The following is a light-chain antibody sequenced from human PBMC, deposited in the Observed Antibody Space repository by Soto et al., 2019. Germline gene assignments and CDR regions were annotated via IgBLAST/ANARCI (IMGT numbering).Light chain of an antibody. J-gene: IGKJ5*01. CDR1: QGISSY. CDR2: AAS. Sequence: DIQLTQSPSFLSASVGDRVTITCRASQGISSYLNWYQQKPGKAPKLLIYAASSLQSGVPSRFSGSGSGTDFTLTISSLQPEDFATYYCQQSYSTLLTFGQGTRLEI. V-gene: IGKV1-39*01. CDR3: QQSYSTLLT.